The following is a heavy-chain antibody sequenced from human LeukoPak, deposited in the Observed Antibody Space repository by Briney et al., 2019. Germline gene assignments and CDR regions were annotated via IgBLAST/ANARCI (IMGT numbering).Heavy chain of an antibody. V-gene: IGHV4-61*02. CDR2: IYASGST. J-gene: IGHJ4*02. D-gene: IGHD3-22*01. Sequence: SETLSLTCTVSGGSISSGSYYWSWIRQPAGKGLEWIGRIYASGSTNYNPSLESRVTISLDTSKNQFSLKLSSVTAADTAVYYCARDGSGYYDTSGYRNWGQGTLVTVSS. CDR3: ARDGSGYYDTSGYRN. CDR1: GGSISSGSYY.